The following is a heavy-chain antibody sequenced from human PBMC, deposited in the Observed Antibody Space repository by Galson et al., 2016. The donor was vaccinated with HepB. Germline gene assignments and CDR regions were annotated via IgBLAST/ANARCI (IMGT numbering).Heavy chain of an antibody. CDR1: GFIFSRYG. Sequence: SLRLSCAASGFIFSRYGMHWVRQTPGKGLEWLAGTWFDESNKYFADSVKGRFTISRDNSRNMLFLRMNNLRAEDTAVYYCARDPISLCTGAGCISNWFDPWGQGTLVSVSS. J-gene: IGHJ5*02. CDR2: TWFDESNK. V-gene: IGHV3-33*01. D-gene: IGHD2-8*02. CDR3: ARDPISLCTGAGCISNWFDP.